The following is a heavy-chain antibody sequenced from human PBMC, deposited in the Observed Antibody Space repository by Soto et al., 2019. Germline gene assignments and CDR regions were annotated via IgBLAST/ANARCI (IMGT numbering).Heavy chain of an antibody. CDR2: IYPGDSDT. CDR3: EGPVSAKGYTDI. D-gene: IGHD5-12*01. J-gene: IGHJ6*02. Sequence: PGESLKISCKGSGSSFSTYWIGWVRQMPGKGLEWMGIIYPGDSDTRYSPSFQGQVTISADKSISTAYLQWSSLKASDTAMYYCEGPVSAKGYTDIWGQGTRGTVSS. CDR1: GSSFSTYW. V-gene: IGHV5-51*01.